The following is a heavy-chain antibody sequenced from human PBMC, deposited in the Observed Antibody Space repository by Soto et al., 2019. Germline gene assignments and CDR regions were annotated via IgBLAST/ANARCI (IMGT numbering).Heavy chain of an antibody. J-gene: IGHJ4*02. Sequence: EVQLVESGGGLVQPGGSLRLSCAVSGFTVNNNYMSWVRQAPGKGLEWVSVIYIGGNTDYADSVRGRFTVSRDTSKNTLYLQMNSLRAEDTAVYYCTRDSSYYGSGRGVLDYWGQGTLVTVSS. CDR1: GFTVNNNY. CDR3: TRDSSYYGSGRGVLDY. D-gene: IGHD3-10*01. CDR2: IYIGGNT. V-gene: IGHV3-66*01.